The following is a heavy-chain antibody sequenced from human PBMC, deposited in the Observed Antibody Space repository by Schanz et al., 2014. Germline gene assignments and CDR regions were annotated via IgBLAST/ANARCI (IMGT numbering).Heavy chain of an antibody. CDR2: ISSGRTYI. CDR1: GFTFSSDS. V-gene: IGHV3-21*01. CDR3: ARGGFGLDY. J-gene: IGHJ4*02. Sequence: EVQLVESGGGLVKPGGSLRLSCAASGFTFSSDSMNWVRQAPGKGLEWVSSISSGRTYIYYADSVKGRFTISRDNAKNSLYLQMNSLRAEGTAVYYCARGGFGLDYWGQGTLVTVSS. D-gene: IGHD3-3*01.